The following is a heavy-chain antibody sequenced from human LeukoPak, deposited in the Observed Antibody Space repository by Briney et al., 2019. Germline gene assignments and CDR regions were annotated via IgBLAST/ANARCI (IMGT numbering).Heavy chain of an antibody. Sequence: GASVKVSCKASGYTFTSYGISWVRQAPGQGLEWMGWISAYNGNINYAQKLQGRVTMTTDTSTSTAYMELRSLRSDDTAVYYCARVPSPSVVPAASTGRFDPWGQGTLVTVSS. V-gene: IGHV1-18*01. CDR3: ARVPSPSVVPAASTGRFDP. CDR1: GYTFTSYG. CDR2: ISAYNGNI. J-gene: IGHJ5*02. D-gene: IGHD2-2*01.